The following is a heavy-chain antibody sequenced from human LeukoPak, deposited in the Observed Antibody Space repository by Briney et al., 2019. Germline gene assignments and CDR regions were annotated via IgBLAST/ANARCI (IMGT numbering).Heavy chain of an antibody. CDR1: GFTFSSYG. CDR3: ARWFGELNYYGMDV. J-gene: IGHJ6*02. CDR2: ISYDGSNK. V-gene: IGHV3-30*19. Sequence: PGGSLRLSCAASGFTFSSYGMHWVRQAPGKGLEWVAVISYDGSNKYYADSVKGRFTISRDNSKNTLYLQMNSLRAEDTAVYYCARWFGELNYYGMDVWGQGTTVTVSS. D-gene: IGHD3-10*01.